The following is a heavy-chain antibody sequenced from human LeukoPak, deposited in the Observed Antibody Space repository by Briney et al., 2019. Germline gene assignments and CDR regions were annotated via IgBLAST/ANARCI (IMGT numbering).Heavy chain of an antibody. Sequence: GGSLRLSCAASGFPFGNYWMSWVRQPPGKGLEWVANIKSDEREKYYVDSVKGRFTISRDNAKNSLYLQMNSLRAEDTALYYCARDGGDCSGDSCYVDYWGQGTLVTVSS. D-gene: IGHD2-15*01. CDR2: IKSDEREK. CDR1: GFPFGNYW. CDR3: ARDGGDCSGDSCYVDY. J-gene: IGHJ4*02. V-gene: IGHV3-7*03.